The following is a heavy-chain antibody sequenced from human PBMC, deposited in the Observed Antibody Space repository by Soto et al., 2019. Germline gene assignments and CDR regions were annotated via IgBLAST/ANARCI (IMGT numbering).Heavy chain of an antibody. CDR1: GFTFSSYA. CDR3: AKVIAFGGVISTTSFDF. Sequence: EVQLLESGGGLVQPGGSLRLSCAASGFTFSSYAMSWVRQAPGKGLEWVSAISGSGGSTYYADSVKGRFTISRDNSKNSLYLQINSLRAEDTAVYYCAKVIAFGGVISTTSFDFWGQGTLVTVSS. D-gene: IGHD3-16*02. V-gene: IGHV3-23*01. CDR2: ISGSGGST. J-gene: IGHJ4*02.